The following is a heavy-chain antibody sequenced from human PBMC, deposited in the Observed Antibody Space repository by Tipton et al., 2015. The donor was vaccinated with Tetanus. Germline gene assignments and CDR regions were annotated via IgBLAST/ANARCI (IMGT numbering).Heavy chain of an antibody. CDR3: AREADCSGGSCFSGDFDN. Sequence: SLRLSCAASGFTFSNYAMSWVRQAPGKGLGWVAVSWYDGTDKYYADSVKGRFTISRDNSKNTLYLQMNSLRAEETAVYFCAREADCSGGSCFSGDFDNWGQGTQVTVSS. J-gene: IGHJ4*02. CDR1: GFTFSNYA. CDR2: SWYDGTDK. V-gene: IGHV3-33*08. D-gene: IGHD2-15*01.